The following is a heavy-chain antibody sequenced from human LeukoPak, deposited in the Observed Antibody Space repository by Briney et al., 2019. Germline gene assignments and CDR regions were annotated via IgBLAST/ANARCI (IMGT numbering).Heavy chain of an antibody. J-gene: IGHJ4*02. Sequence: GESLKISCKGSGYSFTNYWIGWVRQMPGKGLEWMGIIYPGDSDTRYSPSFQGQVTISADKSISTAYLQWSSLKASDTAMYYCARPIDSSGYYYVSWGQGTLVTVSS. V-gene: IGHV5-51*01. D-gene: IGHD3-22*01. CDR3: ARPIDSSGYYYVS. CDR1: GYSFTNYW. CDR2: IYPGDSDT.